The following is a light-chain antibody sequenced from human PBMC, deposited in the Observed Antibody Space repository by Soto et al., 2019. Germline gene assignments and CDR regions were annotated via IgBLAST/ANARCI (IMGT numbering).Light chain of an antibody. V-gene: IGLV4-69*01. Sequence: QLVLTQSPSASASLGASVKLTCTLSSGHSSYAIAWHQQQPEKGPRYLMKLNSDGSHSKGDGIPDRFSGSSSGAERYLTISSLQSEDEADYYCQTWGTGLLVFGGGTKQTVL. J-gene: IGLJ3*02. CDR3: QTWGTGLLV. CDR2: LNSDGSH. CDR1: SGHSSYA.